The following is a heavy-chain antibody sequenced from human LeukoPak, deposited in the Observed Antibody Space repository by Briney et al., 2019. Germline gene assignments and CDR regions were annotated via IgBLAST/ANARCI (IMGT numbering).Heavy chain of an antibody. Sequence: GGSLRLSCAASGFTVSSNYMSWVRQAPGKGLEWVSVIYSGGSTYYADSVKGRFTISRDNSKNTLYLQMNSLRAEDTAVCYCARDSSRGYRPEALDYWGQGTLVTVSS. V-gene: IGHV3-53*01. CDR3: ARDSSRGYRPEALDY. CDR2: IYSGGST. J-gene: IGHJ4*02. D-gene: IGHD3-16*02. CDR1: GFTVSSNY.